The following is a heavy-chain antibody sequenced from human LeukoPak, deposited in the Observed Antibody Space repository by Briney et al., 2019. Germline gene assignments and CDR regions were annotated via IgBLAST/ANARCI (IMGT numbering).Heavy chain of an antibody. CDR3: ARDGRYSSFDY. V-gene: IGHV3-48*03. D-gene: IGHD6-13*01. CDR2: ISSSGSTI. J-gene: IGHJ4*02. Sequence: GGSLRLSCAASGFTFSSYEMNWVRQAPGKGLEWVSYISSSGSTIYYADSVKGRFTISRDNAKNSLYLQMYSLRAEDTAVYYCARDGRYSSFDYWGQGTLVTVSS. CDR1: GFTFSSYE.